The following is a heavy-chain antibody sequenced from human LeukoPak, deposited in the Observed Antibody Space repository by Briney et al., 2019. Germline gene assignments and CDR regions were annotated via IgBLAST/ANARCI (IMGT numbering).Heavy chain of an antibody. J-gene: IGHJ4*02. CDR1: GFTFSTYE. V-gene: IGHV3-48*03. Sequence: PGGSLRLSCAASGFTFSTYEMNWVRQAPGKGLEWVSYISSGGSTIYYADSVKGRFTISRDNARNSLYLQMNSLRAEDTAVYHCARDGRYSGSFDNWGQGTLVTVSS. D-gene: IGHD1-26*01. CDR2: ISSGGSTI. CDR3: ARDGRYSGSFDN.